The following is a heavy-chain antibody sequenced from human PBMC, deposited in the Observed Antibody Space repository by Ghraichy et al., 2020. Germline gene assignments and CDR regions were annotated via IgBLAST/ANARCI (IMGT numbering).Heavy chain of an antibody. CDR1: GGSFSGYY. V-gene: IGHV4-34*01. J-gene: IGHJ4*02. D-gene: IGHD1-1*01. Sequence: SETLSLTCAVYGGSFSGYYWSWIRQPPGKGLEWIGEINHSGSTNYNPSLKSRVTISVDTSKNQFSLKLSSVTAADTAVYYCARENNWGNANYFDYWGQGTLVTVSS. CDR3: ARENNWGNANYFDY. CDR2: INHSGST.